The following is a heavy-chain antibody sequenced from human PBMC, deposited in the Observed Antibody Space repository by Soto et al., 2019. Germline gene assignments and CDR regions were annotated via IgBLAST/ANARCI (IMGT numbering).Heavy chain of an antibody. D-gene: IGHD6-19*01. CDR3: ARDRGAVTGQYFDY. Sequence: QVQLEESGGGLVKPGGSQRLSCAASGCTFSAVYMSWIRQAPNKGLEYISYISSSGTSANYADSVKGRFTISRDNAKNSLYLQMNSLRAEDTAVYYCARDRGAVTGQYFDYWGQGALVTVSS. CDR1: GCTFSAVY. CDR2: ISSSGTSA. V-gene: IGHV3-11*05. J-gene: IGHJ4*02.